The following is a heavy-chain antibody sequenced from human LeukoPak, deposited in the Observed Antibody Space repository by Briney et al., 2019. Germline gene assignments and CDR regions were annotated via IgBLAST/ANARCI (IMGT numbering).Heavy chain of an antibody. J-gene: IGHJ4*02. Sequence: PSETLSLTCAVYGGSFSGYYWSWIRQPPGKGLEWIGEINHSGSPNYNPSLKSRVTISVDTSKNQFSLKLSSVTAADTAVYYCARVRYCSSTSCYRGPKYYFDYWGQGTLVTVSS. CDR1: GGSFSGYY. CDR2: INHSGSP. CDR3: ARVRYCSSTSCYRGPKYYFDY. D-gene: IGHD2-2*01. V-gene: IGHV4-34*01.